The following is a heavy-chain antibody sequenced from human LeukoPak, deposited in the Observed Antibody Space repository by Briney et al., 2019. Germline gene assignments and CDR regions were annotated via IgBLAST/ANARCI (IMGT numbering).Heavy chain of an antibody. Sequence: SETLSLTCGVSGGSITNTNYWTWVRQPPGKGLEWIGEVNLQGSTNYNPSLMGRVAIAVDTPENHISLQLTSVTAADTAVYYCAREGGPYRPLDYSGQGTLVTVSS. J-gene: IGHJ4*02. CDR1: GGSITNTNY. CDR3: AREGGPYRPLDY. CDR2: VNLQGST. V-gene: IGHV4-4*02.